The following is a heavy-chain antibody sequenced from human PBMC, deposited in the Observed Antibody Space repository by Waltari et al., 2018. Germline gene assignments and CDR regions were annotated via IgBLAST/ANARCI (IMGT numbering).Heavy chain of an antibody. CDR2: INDEGTA. J-gene: IGHJ3*01. CDR3: ARGRATDSPNAFDV. V-gene: IGHV4-34*01. CDR1: GGSFSGYY. Sequence: QVHLKQWGAGLLKPSKTLSLTCDVSGGSFSGYYWHWIRQPPGKGLEWVGEINDEGTAKSKSSLKSRVTISLDMSKSQFSLTLTSVTAADAALYFCARGRATDSPNAFDVWGQGTNVTVSS. D-gene: IGHD2-21*01.